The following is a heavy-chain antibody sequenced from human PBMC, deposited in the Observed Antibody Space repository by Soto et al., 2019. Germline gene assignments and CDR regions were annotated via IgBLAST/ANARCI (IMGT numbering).Heavy chain of an antibody. J-gene: IGHJ4*02. CDR2: IRSSGGNT. CDR3: AKNSENYGDSRYDS. D-gene: IGHD4-17*01. Sequence: EVQLLESGGGLVQPGGSLRLSCVSSGFTFNNYAMSWVRQAPGKGLEWVSSIRSSGGNTYYADSMKGRFTISRDNSKNTRYLQMNSLRAEDTAVYYCAKNSENYGDSRYDSWGQGILVTVSS. V-gene: IGHV3-23*01. CDR1: GFTFNNYA.